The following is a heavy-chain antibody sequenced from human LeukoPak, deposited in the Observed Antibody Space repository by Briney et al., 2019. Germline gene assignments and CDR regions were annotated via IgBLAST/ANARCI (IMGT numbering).Heavy chain of an antibody. Sequence: GGSLRLSCAASGFTFSSYALHWVRQAPGKGPEWVAVISYDGSTNYYADSVKGRFTISRDNSKNTLYLQMNSLRAEDTAVYYCARDAGAARYHGMDVWGQGTTVTVPS. J-gene: IGHJ6*02. CDR1: GFTFSSYA. V-gene: IGHV3-30*04. D-gene: IGHD6-13*01. CDR3: ARDAGAARYHGMDV. CDR2: ISYDGSTN.